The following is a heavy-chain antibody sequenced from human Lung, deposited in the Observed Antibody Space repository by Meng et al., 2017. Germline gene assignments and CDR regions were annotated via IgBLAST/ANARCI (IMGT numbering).Heavy chain of an antibody. CDR3: ARGPTTMAHDFDY. Sequence: QVQLQQWGAGLFKPAETLSLTCDVSGGSFSDYYWSWIRQPPGKGLEWIGEINHSGSTNYNPSLESRATISVDTSQNNLSLKLSSVTAADSAVYYCARGPTTMAHDFDYWGQGTLVTVSS. D-gene: IGHD4-11*01. CDR1: GGSFSDYY. J-gene: IGHJ4*02. CDR2: INHSGST. V-gene: IGHV4-34*01.